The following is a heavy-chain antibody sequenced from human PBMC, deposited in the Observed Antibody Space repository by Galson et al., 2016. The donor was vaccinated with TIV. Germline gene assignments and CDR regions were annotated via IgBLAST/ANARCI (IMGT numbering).Heavy chain of an antibody. CDR3: ARTVSCGGDCYFFDY. V-gene: IGHV1-69*10. Sequence: SVKVSCKASGDTFRTYTISWVRQAPGQGLEWMGGIIPIHGISNHAQKFQGRVTISADERTSTVYMVLSSLSSEDTAVYYCARTVSCGGDCYFFDYWGQGTLVTVSS. J-gene: IGHJ4*02. CDR1: GDTFRTYT. CDR2: IIPIHGIS. D-gene: IGHD2-21*02.